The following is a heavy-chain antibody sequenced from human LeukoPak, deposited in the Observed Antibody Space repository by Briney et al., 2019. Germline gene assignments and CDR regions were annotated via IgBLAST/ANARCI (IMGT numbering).Heavy chain of an antibody. CDR3: ARNLYCSSTSCYIYYYYGMDV. D-gene: IGHD2-2*01. J-gene: IGHJ6*02. CDR1: GFTFSSYA. V-gene: IGHV3-30-3*01. CDR2: ISYDGSNK. Sequence: GRSLRLSCAASGFTFSSYAMHWVRQAPGKGLEWVAVISYDGSNKYYADSVKGRFTISRDNSKNTLYLQMNSLRAEDTAVYYCARNLYCSSTSCYIYYYYGMDVWAKGPRSPSP.